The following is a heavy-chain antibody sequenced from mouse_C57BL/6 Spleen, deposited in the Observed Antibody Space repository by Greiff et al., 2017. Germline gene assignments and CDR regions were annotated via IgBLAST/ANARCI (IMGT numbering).Heavy chain of an antibody. Sequence: VQLQQSGAELVRPGASVTLSCKASGYTFTDYEMHWVKQTPVHGLEWIGAIDPETGGTTYNQKFKGTAILTADKSSSTAYMELRSLTSEDSAVYYCTGDYDGTGYAYWGQGTLVTVAA. D-gene: IGHD1-1*01. CDR3: TGDYDGTGYAY. CDR1: GYTFTDYE. CDR2: IDPETGGT. J-gene: IGHJ3*01. V-gene: IGHV1-15*01.